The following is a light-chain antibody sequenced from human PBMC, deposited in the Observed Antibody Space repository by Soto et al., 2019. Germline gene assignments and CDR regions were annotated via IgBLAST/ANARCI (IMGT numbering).Light chain of an antibody. J-gene: IGLJ2*01. CDR1: SSNIGAGYD. CDR3: QSYDNSLSVHVV. Sequence: QPVLTQPPSVSGAPGQTVTISCTGTSSNIGAGYDVHWYQQVPGTSPKLLIFVNSNRPSGVPDRFSGSKSGTSASLAITGLQAEDEADYYCQSYDNSLSVHVVFGGGTKLTVL. V-gene: IGLV1-40*01. CDR2: VNS.